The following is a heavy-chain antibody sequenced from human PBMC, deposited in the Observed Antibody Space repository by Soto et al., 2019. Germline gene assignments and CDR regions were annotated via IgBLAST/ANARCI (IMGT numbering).Heavy chain of an antibody. Sequence: QVQLVQSGAEVKKPGSSVKVSCKASGGTFSSYAISWVRQAPGQGLEWMGGIIPIFGTANYAQKFQGRVTITADVSTITAYMELSSLRSEDTAVYYCAWAPTELLWFGGSYYGMDVWGQGTTVTVSS. V-gene: IGHV1-69*01. J-gene: IGHJ6*02. CDR2: IIPIFGTA. CDR3: AWAPTELLWFGGSYYGMDV. D-gene: IGHD3-10*01. CDR1: GGTFSSYA.